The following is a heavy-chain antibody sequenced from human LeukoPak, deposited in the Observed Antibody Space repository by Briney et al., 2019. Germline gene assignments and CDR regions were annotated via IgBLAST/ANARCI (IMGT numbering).Heavy chain of an antibody. J-gene: IGHJ5*02. Sequence: KPSETLSLTCTVSGGSISSSSYYWGWIRQPPGKGLEWIGYIYYSGSTNYNPSLKSRVTISVDTSKNQFSLRLSSVTAADTAVYYCARDRYCSSTSCYGWFDPWGQGTLVTVSS. CDR3: ARDRYCSSTSCYGWFDP. D-gene: IGHD2-2*01. V-gene: IGHV4-61*05. CDR2: IYYSGST. CDR1: GGSISSSSYY.